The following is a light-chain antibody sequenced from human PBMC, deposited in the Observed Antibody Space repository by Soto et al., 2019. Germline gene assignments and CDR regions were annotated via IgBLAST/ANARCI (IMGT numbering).Light chain of an antibody. V-gene: IGKV3-11*01. CDR3: QQRSNWPPT. CDR1: QSVISTY. CDR2: DAS. Sequence: IVMTQSPATLSVSPGERATLSCRASQSVISTYLAWYQQKPGQAPRLLIYDASNRATGIPARFSGSGSGSDFTLTISSLEPEHFAIYYCQQRSNWPPTFGQGTKVDNK. J-gene: IGKJ1*01.